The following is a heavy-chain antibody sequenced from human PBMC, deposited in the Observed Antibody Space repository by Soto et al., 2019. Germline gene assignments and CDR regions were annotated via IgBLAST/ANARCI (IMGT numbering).Heavy chain of an antibody. D-gene: IGHD6-19*01. V-gene: IGHV3-23*01. CDR1: GFTFSSYA. Sequence: TGGSLRLSCAASGFTFSSYAMSWVRQAPGKGLEWVSAISGSGGSTYYADSVKGRFTISRDNSKNTLYLQMNSLRAEDTAVYYCAKDLHSSGWFWYYFDYWGQGTLVTVSS. CDR3: AKDLHSSGWFWYYFDY. CDR2: ISGSGGST. J-gene: IGHJ4*02.